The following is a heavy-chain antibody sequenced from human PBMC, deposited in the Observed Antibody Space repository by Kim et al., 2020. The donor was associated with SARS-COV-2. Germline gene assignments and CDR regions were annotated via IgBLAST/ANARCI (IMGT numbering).Heavy chain of an antibody. CDR1: GFTFSSYG. CDR3: AKQDNSGWYFWFDP. CDR2: ISYDGSNK. J-gene: IGHJ5*02. D-gene: IGHD6-19*01. V-gene: IGHV3-30*18. Sequence: GGSLRLSCAASGFTFSSYGMHWVRQAPGKGLEWVAVISYDGSNKYYADSVKGRFTISRDNSKNTLYLQMNSLRAEDTAVYYCAKQDNSGWYFWFDPWGQGTLVTVSS.